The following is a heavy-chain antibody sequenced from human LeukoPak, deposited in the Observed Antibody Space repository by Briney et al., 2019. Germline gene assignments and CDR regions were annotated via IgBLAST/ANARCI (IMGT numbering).Heavy chain of an antibody. V-gene: IGHV1-18*01. J-gene: IGHJ4*02. CDR3: ARDSYDSSGYLFDY. CDR2: ISAYNGNT. CDR1: GYTFTSYG. D-gene: IGHD3-22*01. Sequence: GASVKVSCTASGYTFTSYGISWVRQAPGQGLEWMGWISAYNGNTNYAQKLQGRVTMTTDTSTSTAYMELRSLRSDDTAVYYCARDSYDSSGYLFDYWGQGTLVTVSS.